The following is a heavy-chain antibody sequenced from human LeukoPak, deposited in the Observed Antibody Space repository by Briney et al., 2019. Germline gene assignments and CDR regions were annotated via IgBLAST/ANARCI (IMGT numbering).Heavy chain of an antibody. CDR3: ARENRYCSSASCSYYYYMDV. Sequence: SETLSLTCTVSGGSISSYYWSWIRQPPGKGLEWIGYIYYSGSTNYNPSLKSRVTISVDTSKNQFSLKLSSVTAADTAVYYCARENRYCSSASCSYYYYMDVWGKGTTVTVSS. D-gene: IGHD2-2*01. J-gene: IGHJ6*03. CDR2: IYYSGST. CDR1: GGSISSYY. V-gene: IGHV4-59*01.